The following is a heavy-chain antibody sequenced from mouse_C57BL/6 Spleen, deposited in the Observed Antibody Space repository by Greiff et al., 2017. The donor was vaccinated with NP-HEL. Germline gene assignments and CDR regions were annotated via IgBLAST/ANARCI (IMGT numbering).Heavy chain of an antibody. V-gene: IGHV5-16*01. D-gene: IGHD1-1*01. CDR2: INYDGSST. J-gene: IGHJ2*01. CDR1: GFTFSDYY. Sequence: EVMLVESEGGLVQPGSSMKLSCTASGFTFSDYYMAWVRQVPEKGLEWVANINYDGSSTYYLDSLKSRFIISRDNAKNILYLQMSSLKSEDTATYYCARDPHYYGSFYFDYWGQGTTLTVSS. CDR3: ARDPHYYGSFYFDY.